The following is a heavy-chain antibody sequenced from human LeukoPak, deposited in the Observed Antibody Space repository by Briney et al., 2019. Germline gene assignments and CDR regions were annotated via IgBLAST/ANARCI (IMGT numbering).Heavy chain of an antibody. CDR3: ARDCDYYYMDV. Sequence: SETLSLTCTVSGGSISSGSYYWSWIRQPAGKGLEWIGRIYTSGSTNYNPSLKSRVTISVDTSKNQFSLKPSSVTAADTAVYYCARDCDYYYMDVWGKGTTVTVSS. J-gene: IGHJ6*03. D-gene: IGHD2-21*01. CDR2: IYTSGST. CDR1: GGSISSGSYY. V-gene: IGHV4-61*02.